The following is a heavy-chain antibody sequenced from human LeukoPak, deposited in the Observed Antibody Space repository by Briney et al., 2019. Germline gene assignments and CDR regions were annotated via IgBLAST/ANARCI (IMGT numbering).Heavy chain of an antibody. CDR3: ARDPIAAVRFDY. V-gene: IGHV3-33*01. D-gene: IGHD6-13*01. Sequence: GGSLRLSCAASGFTFSNYGMHWVRQAPGKGLDWVAVIWYDGSNKYYADSVKGRFTISRDNSKNTLYLQINSLRAEDTAVYYCARDPIAAVRFDYWGQGTLVTVSS. CDR1: GFTFSNYG. CDR2: IWYDGSNK. J-gene: IGHJ4*02.